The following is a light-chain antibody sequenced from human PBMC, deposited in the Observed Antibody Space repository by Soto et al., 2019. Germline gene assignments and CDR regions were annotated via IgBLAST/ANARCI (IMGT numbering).Light chain of an antibody. CDR2: DTS. J-gene: IGLJ3*02. Sequence: QAVVTQEPSLTVSPGGAVTLTCGSSTGVVTSGHYPYWFQQKPGQAPRTLIYDTSIKHSWTPARFSGSLLGGKAALTLSGAQPDDEADYYCFLTYPDTWVFGGGTKLTVL. CDR3: FLTYPDTWV. V-gene: IGLV7-46*01. CDR1: TGVVTSGHY.